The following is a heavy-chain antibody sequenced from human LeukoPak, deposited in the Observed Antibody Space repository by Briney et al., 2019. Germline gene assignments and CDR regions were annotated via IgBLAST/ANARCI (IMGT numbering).Heavy chain of an antibody. CDR3: ARPSGAAGREESWFDP. CDR1: GGSISSSSYY. Sequence: SETLSLTCTVSGGSISSSSYYWGWIRQPPGKGLEWIGSIYYSGSTYYNPSLKSRVTISVDTSKNQFSLKLSSVTAADTAVYYCARPSGAAGREESWFDPWGQGTLVTVSS. J-gene: IGHJ5*02. V-gene: IGHV4-39*01. D-gene: IGHD6-13*01. CDR2: IYYSGST.